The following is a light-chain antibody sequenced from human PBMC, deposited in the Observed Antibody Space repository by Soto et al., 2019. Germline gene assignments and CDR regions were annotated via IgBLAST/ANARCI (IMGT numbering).Light chain of an antibody. J-gene: IGKJ5*01. CDR1: QTISTS. CDR2: AAS. CDR3: LQRTTWPT. V-gene: IGKV3-11*01. Sequence: EIVLTQSPATLSLSPGDRATLSCRASQTISTSLAWYQHKPGQPPRLLIFAASNRAAGVPPRFKGGGSGTDFTLTISSLEPEDSPVYYCLQRTTWPTFGQGTRLETK.